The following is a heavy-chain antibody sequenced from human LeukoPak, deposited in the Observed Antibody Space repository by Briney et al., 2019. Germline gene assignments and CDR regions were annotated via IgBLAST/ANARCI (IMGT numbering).Heavy chain of an antibody. CDR2: INAGNGNT. J-gene: IGHJ4*02. V-gene: IGHV1-3*01. CDR3: ARAPFPVRPPFDY. D-gene: IGHD3-3*02. CDR1: GYTFTSYA. Sequence: EASVTVSCTASGYTFTSYAMHWVRQAPGQRLEWMGWINAGNGNTKYSQKFQGRVTITRDTSASTAYMELSSLRSEDTAVYYCARAPFPVRPPFDYWGQGTLVTVSS.